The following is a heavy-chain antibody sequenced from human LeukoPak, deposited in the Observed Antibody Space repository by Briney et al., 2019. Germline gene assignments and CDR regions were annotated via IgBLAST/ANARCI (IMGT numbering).Heavy chain of an antibody. CDR1: GFTFETST. D-gene: IGHD2-2*01. V-gene: IGHV3-21*01. Sequence: KSGGSLRLSCAASGFTFETSTMNWVRQAPGKGLEWISSIGATGRDTYYAGSVRGRFTISRDNAKNSLFLQMNSLRIEDTAVYYCVRGDTRDYWGQGTLLTVSS. J-gene: IGHJ4*02. CDR3: VRGDTRDY. CDR2: IGATGRDT.